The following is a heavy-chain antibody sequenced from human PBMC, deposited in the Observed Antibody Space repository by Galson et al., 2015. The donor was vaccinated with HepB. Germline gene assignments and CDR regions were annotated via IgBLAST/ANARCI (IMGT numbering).Heavy chain of an antibody. J-gene: IGHJ4*02. CDR1: GFTFITYT. Sequence: SLRLSCAASGFTFITYTMTWVRQAPGKGLEWVSSISDGGDTTYYAASVEGRFTISRDNSKNMVYLQLNSLRVEATAIYYCVKDWRGNTCDATCMGNWGQGTLVTVSS. CDR2: ISDGGDTT. D-gene: IGHD4-23*01. CDR3: VKDWRGNTCDATCMGN. V-gene: IGHV3-23*01.